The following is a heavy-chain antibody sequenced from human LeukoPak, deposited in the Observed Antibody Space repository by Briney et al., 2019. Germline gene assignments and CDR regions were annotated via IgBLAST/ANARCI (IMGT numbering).Heavy chain of an antibody. J-gene: IGHJ4*02. CDR2: ISYDGSNK. V-gene: IGHV3-30*18. Sequence: PGRSLRLSCAASGFTFSSYGMHWVRQAPGKGLEWVAVISYDGSNKYYADSVKGRFTISRDNSKNTLYLQMNSLRAEDTAVYYCAKGRTRLLGGPLDYWGQGTLVTVSS. CDR3: AKGRTRLLGGPLDY. CDR1: GFTFSSYG. D-gene: IGHD2-8*02.